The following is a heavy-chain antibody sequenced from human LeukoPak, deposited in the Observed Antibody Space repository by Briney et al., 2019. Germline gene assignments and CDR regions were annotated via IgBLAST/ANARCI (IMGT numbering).Heavy chain of an antibody. CDR1: GDSISSSRHY. CDR2: IYPSGST. V-gene: IGHV4-61*02. CDR3: ARGYDFWSGYSHI. D-gene: IGHD3-3*01. J-gene: IGHJ3*02. Sequence: SETLSLTCTVSGDSISSSRHYWSWIRQPAGKGLEWIGRIYPSGSTNYNPSLKSRVTISVDTSKNQFSLKLSSVTAADTAVYYCARGYDFWSGYSHIWGQGTMVTVSS.